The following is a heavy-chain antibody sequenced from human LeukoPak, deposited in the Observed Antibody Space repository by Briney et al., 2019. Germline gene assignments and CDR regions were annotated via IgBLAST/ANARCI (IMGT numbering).Heavy chain of an antibody. CDR2: MKEDGSEI. V-gene: IGHV3-7*01. Sequence: GGSLRLSCVASGFRFNVQTMSWIRQAPGKGLDWVASMKEDGSEIRYVDSVKGRFTISRDNSKNSPYLQMNSLRADDTGVYRCVKGGATRGRFENWGQGTLVTVSS. D-gene: IGHD1-26*01. J-gene: IGHJ4*02. CDR3: VKGGATRGRFEN. CDR1: GFRFNVQT.